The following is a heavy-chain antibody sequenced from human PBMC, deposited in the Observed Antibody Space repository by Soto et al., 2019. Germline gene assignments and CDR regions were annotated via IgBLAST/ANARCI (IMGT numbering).Heavy chain of an antibody. D-gene: IGHD3-22*01. J-gene: IGHJ3*02. V-gene: IGHV1-69*06. CDR3: ARGINDYYDGTGPSWDDAFDI. Sequence: QVQLVQSGAEVKRPGSSVKVSCKTSGGLLSSYAISWVRQAPGQGLEWMGGSIPTFGTTVYAQNFQGRVSITADRSTGTAYLELIGLRSQDTAVYYCARGINDYYDGTGPSWDDAFDIWGQGTMVTVSS. CDR1: GGLLSSYA. CDR2: SIPTFGTT.